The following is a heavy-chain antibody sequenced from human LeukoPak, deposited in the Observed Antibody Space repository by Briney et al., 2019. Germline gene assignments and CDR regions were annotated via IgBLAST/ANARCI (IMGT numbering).Heavy chain of an antibody. J-gene: IGHJ6*02. CDR2: IYYSGST. CDR1: GGSISSSSYY. D-gene: IGHD3-10*01. V-gene: IGHV4-39*07. Sequence: SETLSLTCTVSGGSISSSSYYWGWIRQPPGKGLEWIGSIYYSGSTYYNPSLKSRVTISVDTSKNQFSLKLSSVTAADTAVYYCARDRRLWFGERGMDVWGQGTTVTVSS. CDR3: ARDRRLWFGERGMDV.